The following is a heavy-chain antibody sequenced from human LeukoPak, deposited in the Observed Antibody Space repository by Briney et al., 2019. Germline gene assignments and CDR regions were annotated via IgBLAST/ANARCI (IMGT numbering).Heavy chain of an antibody. CDR3: ARRPWVSSSWYYFDY. J-gene: IGHJ4*02. V-gene: IGHV1-18*01. CDR2: ISAYNGNT. D-gene: IGHD6-13*01. CDR1: GYTFTSYG. Sequence: ASVKVSCKASGYTFTSYGISWVRQAPGQGLEWMGWISAYNGNTNYAQRLQGRVTMTTDTSTSTAYMELRSLRSDDTAVYYCARRPWVSSSWYYFDYWGQGALVTVSS.